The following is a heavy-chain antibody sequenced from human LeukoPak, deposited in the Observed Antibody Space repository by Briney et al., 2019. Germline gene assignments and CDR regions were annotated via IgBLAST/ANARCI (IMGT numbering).Heavy chain of an antibody. CDR3: ARGIYEYYYGSGSLYNWFDP. CDR2: IIPIFGTA. J-gene: IGHJ5*02. CDR1: GGTFSSYA. Sequence: SVKVSCKASGGTFSSYAISWVRQAPGQGLEWMGGIIPIFGTANYAQKFQGRVTITADKSTSTAYMELSSLRSEDTAVYYCARGIYEYYYGSGSLYNWFDPWGQGTLVTVSS. V-gene: IGHV1-69*06. D-gene: IGHD3-10*01.